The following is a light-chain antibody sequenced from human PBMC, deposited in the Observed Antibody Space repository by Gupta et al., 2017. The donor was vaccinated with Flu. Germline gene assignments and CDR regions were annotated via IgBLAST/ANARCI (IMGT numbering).Light chain of an antibody. CDR2: DAS. J-gene: IGKJ2*01. V-gene: IGKV3-11*01. CDR3: QQRSGLPMYT. Sequence: ATLSLSPGDRAILSCRASQSITIYLAWYKQKPGQPPRLLMFDASKRAAGIPDRFSGSGYGTDFTLTISTREPEDFAVYYCQQRSGLPMYTFGQGTKLE. CDR1: QSITIY.